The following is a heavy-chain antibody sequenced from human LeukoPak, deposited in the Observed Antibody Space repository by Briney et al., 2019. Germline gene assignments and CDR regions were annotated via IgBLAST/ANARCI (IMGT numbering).Heavy chain of an antibody. J-gene: IGHJ5*02. CDR3: ARDPYGQLDWFDP. CDR2: IYTSGST. Sequence: SETLSLTCTVSGGSISSYYWSWLRQPPGKGLEWIGYIYTSGSTNYNPSLKSRVTMPVDTSKNQFSLKLSSVTAADTAVYYCARDPYGQLDWFDPWGQGTLVTVSS. D-gene: IGHD6-13*01. V-gene: IGHV4-4*08. CDR1: GGSISSYY.